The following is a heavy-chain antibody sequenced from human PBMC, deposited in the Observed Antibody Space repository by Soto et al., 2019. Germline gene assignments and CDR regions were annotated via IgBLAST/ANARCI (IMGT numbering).Heavy chain of an antibody. J-gene: IGHJ3*02. Sequence: QVQLVESGGGVVQPGRSLRLSCAASGFTFSSYGMHWVRQAPGKGLEWVAVISYDGSNKYYADSVKGRFTISRDNSKNTLYLQMNSLRAEDTAVYYCAKSFYSGYVSWAFDIWGQGTMVTVSS. CDR1: GFTFSSYG. CDR2: ISYDGSNK. V-gene: IGHV3-30*18. D-gene: IGHD5-12*01. CDR3: AKSFYSGYVSWAFDI.